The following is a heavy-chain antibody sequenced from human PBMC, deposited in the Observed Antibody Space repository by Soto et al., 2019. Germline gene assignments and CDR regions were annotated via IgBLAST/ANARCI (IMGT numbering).Heavy chain of an antibody. CDR2: ISGSGVST. J-gene: IGHJ2*01. CDR1: GFTFSSYA. CDR3: AKEPVGPDWYFDL. Sequence: GGSLRLSCAASGFTFSSYAMSWVRQAPGKGLEWVSAISGSGVSTHYADSVKGRFTVSRDNSKNTLYLQMNSQRAEDTAVYNCAKEPVGPDWYFDLWGRGTKVTVS. V-gene: IGHV3-23*01.